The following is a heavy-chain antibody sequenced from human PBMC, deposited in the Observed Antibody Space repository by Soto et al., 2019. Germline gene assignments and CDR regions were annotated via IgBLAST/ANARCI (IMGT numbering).Heavy chain of an antibody. CDR1: GFTFSSYS. CDR2: ISSSSSTI. J-gene: IGHJ6*02. Sequence: GGSLRLSCAASGFTFSSYSMNWVRQAPGKGLEWVSYISSSSSTIYYADSVKGRFTISRDKAKNSLYLQMNSLRDEDTAVYYCARSRPYYYGMDVWGQGTTVTVSS. V-gene: IGHV3-48*02. CDR3: ARSRPYYYGMDV.